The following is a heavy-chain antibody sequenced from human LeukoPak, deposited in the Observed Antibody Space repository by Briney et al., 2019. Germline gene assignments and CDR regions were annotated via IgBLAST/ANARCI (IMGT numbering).Heavy chain of an antibody. Sequence: SETLSLTCAVYGGSFSGYYWSWIRQPPGKGLEWIGEINHSGSTNYNPSLKSRVTISVDTSKNQFSLKLSSVTAADTAVYYCARDSWGIADYGDYNYYYGMDVWGQGTTVTVSS. V-gene: IGHV4-34*01. CDR1: GGSFSGYY. D-gene: IGHD4-17*01. CDR3: ARDSWGIADYGDYNYYYGMDV. CDR2: INHSGST. J-gene: IGHJ6*02.